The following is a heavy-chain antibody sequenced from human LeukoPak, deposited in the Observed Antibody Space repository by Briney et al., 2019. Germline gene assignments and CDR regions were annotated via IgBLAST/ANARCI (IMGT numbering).Heavy chain of an antibody. CDR1: GFTFSSYS. Sequence: GGSLRLSCAASGFTFSSYSMNWVRQAPGKGLEWVSSISSSSSYIYYADSVKGRFTISRDNAKNSLYLQMNSLRAEDTAVYYCARAEQWLALGYPSDYWGQGTLVTVSS. CDR2: ISSSSSYI. V-gene: IGHV3-21*01. J-gene: IGHJ4*02. D-gene: IGHD6-19*01. CDR3: ARAEQWLALGYPSDY.